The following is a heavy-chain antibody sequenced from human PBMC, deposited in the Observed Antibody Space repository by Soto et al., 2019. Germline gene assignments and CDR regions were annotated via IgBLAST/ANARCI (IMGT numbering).Heavy chain of an antibody. V-gene: IGHV3-30-3*01. CDR1: GFTFSSYA. CDR3: ARRAKRAYGMDV. Sequence: QVQLVESGGGVVQPGRSLRLSCAASGFTFSSYAMHWVRQAPGKGLEWVAVISYDGSNKYYADSVKGRFTISRDNSKNTLYMQMNSLRAEDTAVYYCARRAKRAYGMDVWGQGTTVTVSS. CDR2: ISYDGSNK. J-gene: IGHJ6*02.